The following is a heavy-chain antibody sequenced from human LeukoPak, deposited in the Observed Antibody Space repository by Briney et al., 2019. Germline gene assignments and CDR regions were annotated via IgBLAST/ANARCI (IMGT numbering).Heavy chain of an antibody. Sequence: GGSLRLSCAASGFTFSSYWMSWVRQAPGRGLEWVVNIKQDGSEKYYVDSVKGRFTISRDNAKNTLYLQMNSLRAEDTAVYYCARDLLSSGWYAVDYWGQGTLVTVSS. CDR2: IKQDGSEK. D-gene: IGHD6-19*01. CDR3: ARDLLSSGWYAVDY. V-gene: IGHV3-7*01. CDR1: GFTFSSYW. J-gene: IGHJ4*02.